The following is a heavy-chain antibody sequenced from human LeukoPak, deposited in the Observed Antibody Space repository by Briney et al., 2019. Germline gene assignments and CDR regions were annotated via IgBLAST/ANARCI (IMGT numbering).Heavy chain of an antibody. CDR3: ARGGRWLQLRAFDY. Sequence: SETLSLTCAVYGGSFSGYYWSWIRQPPGEGLEWIGEINHSGSTNYNPSLKSRVTISVDTSKNQFSLKLSSVTAADTAVYYCARGGRWLQLRAFDYWGQGTLVTVSS. D-gene: IGHD5-24*01. CDR1: GGSFSGYY. CDR2: INHSGST. V-gene: IGHV4-34*01. J-gene: IGHJ4*02.